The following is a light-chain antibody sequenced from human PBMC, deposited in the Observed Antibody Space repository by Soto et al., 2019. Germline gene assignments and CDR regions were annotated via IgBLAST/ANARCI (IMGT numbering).Light chain of an antibody. CDR2: KAS. CDR1: QSISTW. Sequence: DIQMTQSPSTLSASVGDRITITCRASQSISTWLAWYQQKPGNDPTLLIYKASSFQSGVPARFSGSGSGTEFTLTISSLQPDEFSAYYCHQYNTYSLAFGQGTKVEIK. V-gene: IGKV1-5*03. J-gene: IGKJ1*01. CDR3: HQYNTYSLA.